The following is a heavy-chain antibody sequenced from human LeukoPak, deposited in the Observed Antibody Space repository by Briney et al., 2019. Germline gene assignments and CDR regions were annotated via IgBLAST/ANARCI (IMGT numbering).Heavy chain of an antibody. CDR2: IYPGEYDI. V-gene: IGHV5-51*01. CDR1: GYSFTSYW. D-gene: IGHD5-18*01. J-gene: IGHJ4*02. Sequence: GESLKISCKGSGYSFTSYWIGWVRQMPGKGLEWMGIIYPGEYDIRYSPSFQGQVTISADKSISTAYLQWSSLKASDTAMYYCARHRGDTAFDYWGQGTLVTVSS. CDR3: ARHRGDTAFDY.